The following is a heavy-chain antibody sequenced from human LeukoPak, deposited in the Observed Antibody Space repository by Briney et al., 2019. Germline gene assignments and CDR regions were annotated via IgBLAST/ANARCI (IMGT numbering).Heavy chain of an antibody. D-gene: IGHD6-13*01. CDR2: IYTGDRT. CDR3: ARDVPPAADAFDI. J-gene: IGHJ3*02. V-gene: IGHV3-66*01. CDR1: GFIVSSLY. Sequence: PGGSLRLSCAASGFIVSSLYMNWVRPAPGKGVEWVSVIYTGDRTYYADSVKGRFIISRDNSKNTVSLQMNSLRAEDTAVYYCARDVPPAADAFDIWGQGTMVTVSS.